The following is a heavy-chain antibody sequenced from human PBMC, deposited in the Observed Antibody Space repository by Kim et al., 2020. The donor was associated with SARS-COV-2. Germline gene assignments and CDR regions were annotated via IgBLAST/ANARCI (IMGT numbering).Heavy chain of an antibody. Sequence: KGRFTISRDNSKNTLYLQMNSLRAEDTAVYYCAKEGELPFLRQNKYYFDYWGQGTLVTVSS. V-gene: IGHV3-30*02. CDR3: AKEGELPFLRQNKYYFDY. J-gene: IGHJ4*02. D-gene: IGHD1-26*01.